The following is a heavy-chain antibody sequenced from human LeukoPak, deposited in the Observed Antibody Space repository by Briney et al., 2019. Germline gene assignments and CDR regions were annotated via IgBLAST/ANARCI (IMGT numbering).Heavy chain of an antibody. CDR1: GYSFTSYW. CDR2: IYPGDSDT. V-gene: IGHV5-51*01. CDR3: ARFNGDYVSY. Sequence: GGSLRLSCKGSGYSFTSYWIGWVRKMPGKGLEWMGIIYPGDSDTRYSPSFQGQVTISADKSISTAYLQWSSLKASDTAMYYCARFNGDYVSYWGQGTLVTVSS. D-gene: IGHD4-17*01. J-gene: IGHJ4*02.